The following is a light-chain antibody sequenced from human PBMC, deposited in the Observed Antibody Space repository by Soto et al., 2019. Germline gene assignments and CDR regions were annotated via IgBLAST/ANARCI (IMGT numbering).Light chain of an antibody. CDR1: SSDVGGYNY. CDR3: SSYAGSSNV. Sequence: QSVLTQPPSASGSPGQSVAISCTGTSSDVGGYNYVSWYQQHPGKAPKLMIYEVNKRPSGVPERFSGSKSGNTASLTVSGLQAEDEADYYCSSYAGSSNVFGTGTTVTVL. J-gene: IGLJ1*01. CDR2: EVN. V-gene: IGLV2-8*01.